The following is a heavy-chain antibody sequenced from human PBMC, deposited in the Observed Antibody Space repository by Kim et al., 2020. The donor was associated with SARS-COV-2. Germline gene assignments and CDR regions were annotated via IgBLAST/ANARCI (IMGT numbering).Heavy chain of an antibody. V-gene: IGHV5-51*01. CDR2: YPGHYDT. D-gene: IGHD2-15*01. CDR3: ARIGDY. Sequence: YPGHYDTRYSPSFQGPVTISADKSISTAYLQWSSLKASDTAMYYCARIGDYWGQGTLVTVSS. J-gene: IGHJ4*02.